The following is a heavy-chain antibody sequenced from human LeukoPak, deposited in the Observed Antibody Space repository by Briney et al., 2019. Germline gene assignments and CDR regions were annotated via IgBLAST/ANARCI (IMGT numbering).Heavy chain of an antibody. CDR1: GGSISSGDYY. D-gene: IGHD5-18*01. V-gene: IGHV4-30-4*01. Sequence: PSQTLSLTCTVSGGSISSGDYYWSWMRQPPGKGLEWIGYIYYSGSTYYNPSLKSRVTISVDTSKNQFSLKLSSVTAADTAVYYCARGGGYSYGTFDYWGQGTLVTVSS. CDR3: ARGGGYSYGTFDY. J-gene: IGHJ4*02. CDR2: IYYSGST.